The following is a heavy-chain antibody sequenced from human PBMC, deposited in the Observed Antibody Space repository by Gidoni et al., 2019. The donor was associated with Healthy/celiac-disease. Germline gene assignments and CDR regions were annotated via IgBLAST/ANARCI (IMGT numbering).Heavy chain of an antibody. CDR2: IWYDGSNK. J-gene: IGHJ2*01. V-gene: IGHV3-33*01. CDR3: ARGVGFNWYFDL. CDR1: GFPFSSYG. D-gene: IGHD1-26*01. Sequence: QVQLVESGGGVVQPGRSLRLSCAASGFPFSSYGLHWVRQAPGKGLEWVAVIWYDGSNKYYADSVKGRFTISRDNSKNTLYLQMNSLRAEDTAVYYCARGVGFNWYFDLWGRGTLVTVSS.